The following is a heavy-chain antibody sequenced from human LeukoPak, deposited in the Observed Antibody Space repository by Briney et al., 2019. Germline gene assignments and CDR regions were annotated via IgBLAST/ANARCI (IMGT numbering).Heavy chain of an antibody. D-gene: IGHD6-13*01. J-gene: IGHJ2*01. Sequence: GGSLRLSCAASEFTFSNYAMSWVRQAPGKGLEWVSTFSGSGDDTYYADSVKGRFTISRDNYKKTLFLQMNSLRAEDTAVYYCARGGIAADLWYFDLWGHGTLVSVSS. V-gene: IGHV3-23*01. CDR3: ARGGIAADLWYFDL. CDR1: EFTFSNYA. CDR2: FSGSGDDT.